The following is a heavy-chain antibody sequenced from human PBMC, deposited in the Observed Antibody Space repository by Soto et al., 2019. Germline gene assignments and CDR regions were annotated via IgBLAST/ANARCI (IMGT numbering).Heavy chain of an antibody. V-gene: IGHV3-23*01. J-gene: IGHJ4*02. CDR3: AKDKEPTYYYDSRGYYFDY. D-gene: IGHD3-22*01. Sequence: GESLKISCAASGFTFSSYAMSWVRQAPGKGLEWVSAISGSGGSTYYADSVKGRFTISRDNSKNTLYLQMNSLRAEDTAVYYCAKDKEPTYYYDSRGYYFDYWGQGTLVTVSS. CDR1: GFTFSSYA. CDR2: ISGSGGST.